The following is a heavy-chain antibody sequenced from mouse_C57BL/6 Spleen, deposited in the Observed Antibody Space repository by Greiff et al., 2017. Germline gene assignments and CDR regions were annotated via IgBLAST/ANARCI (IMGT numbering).Heavy chain of an antibody. V-gene: IGHV1-50*01. D-gene: IGHD3-2*02. CDR3: ARGGAQASFDY. J-gene: IGHJ2*01. CDR2: IDPSDSYT. CDR1: GYTFTSYW. Sequence: QVQLQQPGAELVKPGASVKLSCKASGYTFTSYWMQWVKQRPGQGLEWIGEIDPSDSYTNYNQKFKGKATLTVDTSSSTAYMQLSSLTSEDSAVYYCARGGAQASFDYWGQGTTLTVSS.